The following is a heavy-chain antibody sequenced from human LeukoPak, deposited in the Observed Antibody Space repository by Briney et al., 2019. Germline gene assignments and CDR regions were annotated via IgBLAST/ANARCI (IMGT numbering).Heavy chain of an antibody. CDR1: GGSFSSFY. V-gene: IGHV4-34*01. CDR3: AGGIAARPGSYYYYGMDV. Sequence: SETLSLTCAAYGGSFSSFYWSWIRQSSGKGLEWIGEVNHSGNINYNPSLKSRVTISVDTSKNQFSLKLSSVTAADTAVYYCAGGIAARPGSYYYYGMDVWGQGTTVTVSS. CDR2: VNHSGNI. J-gene: IGHJ6*02. D-gene: IGHD6-6*01.